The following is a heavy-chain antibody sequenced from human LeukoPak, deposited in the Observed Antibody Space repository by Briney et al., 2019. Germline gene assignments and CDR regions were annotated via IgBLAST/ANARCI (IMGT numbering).Heavy chain of an antibody. D-gene: IGHD5/OR15-5a*01. CDR1: GFTFGSYS. J-gene: IGHJ4*02. CDR2: ISSSSSYI. Sequence: GGSLRLSCAASGFTFGSYSMNWVRQAPGKGLEWVSSISSSSSYIYYADSVKGRFTISRDNAKNSLYLQMNSLRAEDTAVYYCATRKLSTYYFDYWGQGTLVTVSS. CDR3: ATRKLSTYYFDY. V-gene: IGHV3-21*01.